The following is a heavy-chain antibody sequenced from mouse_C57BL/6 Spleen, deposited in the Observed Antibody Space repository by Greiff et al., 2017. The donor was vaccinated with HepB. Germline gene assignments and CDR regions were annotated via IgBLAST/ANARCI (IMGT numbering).Heavy chain of an antibody. Sequence: VQLKESEGGLVQPGSSMKLSCTASGFTFSDYYMAWVRQVPEKGLEWVANINYDGSSTYYLDSLKSRFIISRDNAKNILYLQMSSLKSEDTATYYCARAYYDYDGAMDYWGQGTSVTVSS. CDR2: INYDGSST. D-gene: IGHD2-4*01. CDR1: GFTFSDYY. CDR3: ARAYYDYDGAMDY. V-gene: IGHV5-16*01. J-gene: IGHJ4*01.